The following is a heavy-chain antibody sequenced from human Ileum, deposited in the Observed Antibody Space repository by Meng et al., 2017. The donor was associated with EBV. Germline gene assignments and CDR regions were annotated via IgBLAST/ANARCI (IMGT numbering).Heavy chain of an antibody. V-gene: IGHV4-39*01. CDR2: VVYSENT. J-gene: IGHJ4*02. Sequence: LRLRASVPSLVELLETLSLPCTVSGGAISSMSYYLAWISQPLGGEVEWFGSVVYSENTCYTSSLKSRVSISVDTSKNQFSLKLSSVTAADTAVYYCERHHHSPTFDYWGQGTLVTVSS. CDR1: GGAISSMSYY. CDR3: ERHHHSPTFDY. D-gene: IGHD1-14*01.